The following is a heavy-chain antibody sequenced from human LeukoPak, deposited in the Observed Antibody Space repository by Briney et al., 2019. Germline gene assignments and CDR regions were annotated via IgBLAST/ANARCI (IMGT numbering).Heavy chain of an antibody. J-gene: IGHJ4*02. CDR2: ISGSGGNT. D-gene: IGHD4-11*01. Sequence: GGSLRLSCAASGFTFSSSAMSWVRQAPGKGLEWVSGISGSGGNTYYADSVKGRFTISRDNSKNTLYLQMDSLRVEDTAVYYCAKGLGKATVTPLGFWGQGTLVTVSS. CDR3: AKGLGKATVTPLGF. V-gene: IGHV3-23*01. CDR1: GFTFSSSA.